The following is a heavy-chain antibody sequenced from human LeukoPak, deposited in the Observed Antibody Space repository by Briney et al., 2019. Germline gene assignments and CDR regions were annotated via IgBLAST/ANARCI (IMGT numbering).Heavy chain of an antibody. CDR1: GGTFSSYA. V-gene: IGHV1-69*13. CDR2: IIPIFGTA. Sequence: SVKVSCKASGGTFSSYAISWVRQAPGQGLEWMGGIIPIFGTANYAQKFQGRVTITADESTSTAYMELSSLRSEDTAVYYCARDLGGGSSYDGWFDPWGQGTLVTVSS. CDR3: ARDLGGGSSYDGWFDP. J-gene: IGHJ5*02. D-gene: IGHD2-15*01.